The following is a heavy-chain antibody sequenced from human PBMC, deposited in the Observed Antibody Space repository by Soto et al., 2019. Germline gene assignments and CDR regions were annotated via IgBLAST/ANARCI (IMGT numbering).Heavy chain of an antibody. CDR3: ARPGSDSSGYYLAY. J-gene: IGHJ4*02. CDR1: GYSFTRYW. D-gene: IGHD3-22*01. CDR2: IYPGDSDT. V-gene: IGHV5-51*01. Sequence: WESLTISCTCSGYSFTRYWIGWVRQMPGKGLEWMGIIYPGDSDTRYSPSFQGQVTISADKSISTAYLQWSSLKAPDTAMYYCARPGSDSSGYYLAYWGQGTLVTVSS.